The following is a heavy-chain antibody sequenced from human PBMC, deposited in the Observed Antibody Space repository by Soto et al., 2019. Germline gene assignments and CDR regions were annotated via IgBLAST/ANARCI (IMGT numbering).Heavy chain of an antibody. CDR3: AADHSSSPTYYYYYYMDV. V-gene: IGHV1-58*02. CDR1: GFTFTSSA. J-gene: IGHJ6*03. D-gene: IGHD6-6*01. Sequence: SVKVSCRASGFTFTSSAMQWVRQARGQRLEWIGWIVVGSGNTNYAQKFRERVTITRDMSTSTAYMELSSLRSEDTAVYYCAADHSSSPTYYYYYYMDVWGKGTTVTVSS. CDR2: IVVGSGNT.